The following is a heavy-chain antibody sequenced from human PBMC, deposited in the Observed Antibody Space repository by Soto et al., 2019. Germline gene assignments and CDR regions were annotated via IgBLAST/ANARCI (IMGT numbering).Heavy chain of an antibody. D-gene: IGHD3-3*01. V-gene: IGHV1-18*01. CDR1: GYTFNNYG. Sequence: QVQLVQSGTEVKKPGASVKVSCKASGYTFNNYGFSWVRQAPGQGLEWVGWIGTHNGDTTYAQSFQGRVTMTIDTSTTTSYMELTSLTFDDTAVCFCARDWRGAEGFDPWGQGTLVIVSS. J-gene: IGHJ5*02. CDR2: IGTHNGDT. CDR3: ARDWRGAEGFDP.